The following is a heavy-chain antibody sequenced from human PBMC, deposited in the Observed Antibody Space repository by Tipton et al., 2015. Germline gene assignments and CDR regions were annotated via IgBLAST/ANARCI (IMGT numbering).Heavy chain of an antibody. CDR2: IYYTGHY. Sequence: TLSLTCTVSGGSVSSGSHYWSWIRQYPGKGLEWIGYIYYTGHYYSNPSLKSRTTMSVDTSKNQFSLRLNSVTAADTAIYYCARGSEYSSPHWFDPWGQGTLVTVSS. CDR1: GGSVSSGSHY. J-gene: IGHJ5*02. CDR3: ARGSEYSSPHWFDP. D-gene: IGHD6-19*01. V-gene: IGHV4-31*03.